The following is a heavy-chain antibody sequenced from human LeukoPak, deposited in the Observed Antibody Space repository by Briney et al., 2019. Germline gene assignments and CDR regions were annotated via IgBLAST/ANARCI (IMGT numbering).Heavy chain of an antibody. V-gene: IGHV4-31*03. Sequence: SETLSLTCTVSGGSISSGGYYWSWIRQHPGKGLEWIGYIYYSGSTYYNPSLKSRVTISVDTSKNQFSLKLSSVTAADTAVYYCARVALYLSHFEYWGQGTLITVSS. D-gene: IGHD3-16*01. J-gene: IGHJ4*02. CDR3: ARVALYLSHFEY. CDR2: IYYSGST. CDR1: GGSISSGGYY.